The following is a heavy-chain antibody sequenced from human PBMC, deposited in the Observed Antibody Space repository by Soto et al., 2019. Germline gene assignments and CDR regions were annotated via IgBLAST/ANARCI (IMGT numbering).Heavy chain of an antibody. J-gene: IGHJ4*02. CDR1: GDSISSGKW. V-gene: IGHV4-4*02. CDR2: VYHTGNT. D-gene: IGHD4-17*01. CDR3: ARSQTTVTSYDY. Sequence: PSETLSLTCAVSGDSISSGKWWSWVRQTPGKGLEWIGEVYHTGNTNYSPSLQSRVTMSLDTSKNQFSLTLSSVTAADTGVYYCARSQTTVTSYDYWGQGTLVTVS.